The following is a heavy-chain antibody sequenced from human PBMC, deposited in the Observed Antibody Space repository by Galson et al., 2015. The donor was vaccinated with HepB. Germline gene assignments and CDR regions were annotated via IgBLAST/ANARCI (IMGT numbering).Heavy chain of an antibody. CDR3: ARRISLVRGIITKPDYYYGMDV. J-gene: IGHJ6*02. D-gene: IGHD3-10*01. Sequence: SLRLSCAASGFTFSSYWMNWVRQAPGKGLEWVAHINQDGSSKYYVDSVKGRFTISSDNAKDSGYLQLDSLRAEDTAVYYCARRISLVRGIITKPDYYYGMDVWGQGTTVTVAS. CDR2: INQDGSSK. V-gene: IGHV3-7*03. CDR1: GFTFSSYW.